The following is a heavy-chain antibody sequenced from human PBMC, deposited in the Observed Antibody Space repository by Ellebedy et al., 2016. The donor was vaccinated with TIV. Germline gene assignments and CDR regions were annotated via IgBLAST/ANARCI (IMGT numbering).Heavy chain of an antibody. CDR1: GFTFSSYA. CDR2: ISGSGGST. CDR3: AKVELELSRN. J-gene: IGHJ4*02. D-gene: IGHD1-7*01. Sequence: GESLKISXAASGFTFSSYAMSWVRQAPGKGLEWVSAISGSGGSTYYADSVKGRFTISRDNSKNTLYLQMNSLRAEDTAVYYCAKVELELSRNWGQGTLVTVSS. V-gene: IGHV3-23*01.